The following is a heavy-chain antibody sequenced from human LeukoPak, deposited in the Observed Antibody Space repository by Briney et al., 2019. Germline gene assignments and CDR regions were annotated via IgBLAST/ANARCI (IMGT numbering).Heavy chain of an antibody. J-gene: IGHJ4*02. CDR1: GFSIINYG. V-gene: IGHV3-48*03. Sequence: GGSLRLSCAASGFSIINYGMTWVRQAPGKGLEWVSYIFTSDSSIFFADSVRGRFTISGDNAKNTLYLQMNSLRAEDTGVYFCARAHGLTYFDSWGQGTLVTVS. CDR3: ARAHGLTYFDS. D-gene: IGHD3-16*01. CDR2: IFTSDSSI.